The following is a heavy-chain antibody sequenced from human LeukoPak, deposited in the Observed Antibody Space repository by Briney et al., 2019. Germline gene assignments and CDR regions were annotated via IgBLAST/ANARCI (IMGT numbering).Heavy chain of an antibody. J-gene: IGHJ4*02. CDR2: INHSGST. Sequence: SETLSLTCAVYGGSFSGYYWSWIRQLPGKGLEWIGEINHSGSTNYNPSLKSRVTISVDTPKNQFSLKLSSVTAADTAVYYCARNHRYCSSTSCYAVDYWGQGTLVTVSS. D-gene: IGHD2-2*01. V-gene: IGHV4-34*01. CDR3: ARNHRYCSSTSCYAVDY. CDR1: GGSFSGYY.